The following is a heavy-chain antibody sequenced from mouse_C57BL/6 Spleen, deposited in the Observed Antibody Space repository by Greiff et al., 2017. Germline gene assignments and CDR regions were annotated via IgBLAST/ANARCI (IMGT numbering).Heavy chain of an antibody. J-gene: IGHJ3*01. Sequence: VQLQQSGAELVKPGASVKISCKASGYAFSSYWMNWVKQRPGKGLEWIGQIYPGDGDTNYNGKFKGKATLTADKSYSTAYMQLSSLTSEDSAVYFCARSSSVSGGFAYWGQGTLVTVSA. V-gene: IGHV1-80*01. CDR2: IYPGDGDT. CDR1: GYAFSSYW. D-gene: IGHD3-2*02. CDR3: ARSSSVSGGFAY.